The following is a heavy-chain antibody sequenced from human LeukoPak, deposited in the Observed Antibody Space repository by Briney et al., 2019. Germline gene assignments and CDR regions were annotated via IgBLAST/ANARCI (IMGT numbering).Heavy chain of an antibody. D-gene: IGHD1-7*01. CDR2: FDLEDGET. J-gene: IGHJ4*02. CDR1: GYTLTELS. Sequence: AAVKVSFTVSGYTLTELSMHWVRQAPGKGSEWMGGFDLEDGETIYAQKFHGRVTITEDTSTHTAYMELSSLRSEDTAVYYCATLELRSFDYWGQGTLVTVSS. V-gene: IGHV1-24*01. CDR3: ATLELRSFDY.